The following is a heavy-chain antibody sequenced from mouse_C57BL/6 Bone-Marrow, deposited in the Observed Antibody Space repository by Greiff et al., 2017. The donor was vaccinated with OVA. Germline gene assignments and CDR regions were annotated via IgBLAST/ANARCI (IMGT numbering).Heavy chain of an antibody. CDR3: ARSPLLLRYAMDY. V-gene: IGHV1-69*01. CDR2: IDPSDSYT. D-gene: IGHD1-1*01. Sequence: VQLQQPGAELVMPGASVKLSCKASGYTFTSYWMHWVKQRPGQGLEWIGEIDPSDSYTNYNQKFKGKSTLTVDKSSSTAYMQLSSLTSEDSAVYYCARSPLLLRYAMDYRGQGTSVTVSS. CDR1: GYTFTSYW. J-gene: IGHJ4*01.